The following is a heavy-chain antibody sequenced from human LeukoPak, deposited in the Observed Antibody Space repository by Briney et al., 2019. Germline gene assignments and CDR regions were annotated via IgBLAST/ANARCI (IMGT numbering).Heavy chain of an antibody. D-gene: IGHD2-2*01. CDR2: ISSSSSYI. J-gene: IGHJ6*02. V-gene: IGHV3-21*01. Sequence: PGGSLRLSCAASGFTFSSYSMNWVRQAPGKGLEWVSSISSSSSYIYYADSVKGRFTISRDNAKNSLYLQMNSLRAEDTAVYYCARDGTVPAAMGGYYGMDVWGQGTTVTVSS. CDR1: GFTFSSYS. CDR3: ARDGTVPAAMGGYYGMDV.